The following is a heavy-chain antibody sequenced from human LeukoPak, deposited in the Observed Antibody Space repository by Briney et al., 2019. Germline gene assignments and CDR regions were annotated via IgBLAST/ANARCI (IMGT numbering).Heavy chain of an antibody. J-gene: IGHJ5*02. CDR2: IYYSGST. CDR1: GGSISSYY. D-gene: IGHD2-2*02. CDR3: ARARLYCSSTSCYRSFDP. Sequence: PSETLSLTCTVSGGSISSYYWSWIRQPPGKGLEWIGYIYYSGSTNYNPSLKSRVTISVDTSKNQFSLKLSSVTAADTAVYYCARARLYCSSTSCYRSFDPWGQGTLVPSPQ. V-gene: IGHV4-59*01.